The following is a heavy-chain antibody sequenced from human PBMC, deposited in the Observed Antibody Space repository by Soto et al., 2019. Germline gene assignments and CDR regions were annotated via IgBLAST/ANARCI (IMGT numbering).Heavy chain of an antibody. CDR1: GFTFSSYA. V-gene: IGHV3-23*01. Sequence: PVGSLRLSCAASGFTFSSYAMIWVRQAPGKGLEWVSIISDSGGSTHYAESVKGRFTISRDNSKNTLSLQMNSLRAEDTAVYYCAKDFRFCSSTSCYAFDIWGQGTMVTVSS. CDR3: AKDFRFCSSTSCYAFDI. D-gene: IGHD2-2*01. J-gene: IGHJ3*02. CDR2: ISDSGGST.